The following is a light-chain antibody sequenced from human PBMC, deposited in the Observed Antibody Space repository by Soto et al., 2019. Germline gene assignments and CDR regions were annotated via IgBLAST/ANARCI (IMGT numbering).Light chain of an antibody. V-gene: IGLV1-40*01. CDR3: QSSDSSLSGSV. CDR1: SSNIGAGYG. CDR2: GNS. Sequence: QSVLTQPPSVSGAPGQRVTISCTGSSSNIGAGYGVHWYQQLPGAAPKLLIYGNSNRPSGVPDRFSGSKSGTSASLAITGLQAEDEADYYCQSSDSSLSGSVFGGGTKLTVL. J-gene: IGLJ2*01.